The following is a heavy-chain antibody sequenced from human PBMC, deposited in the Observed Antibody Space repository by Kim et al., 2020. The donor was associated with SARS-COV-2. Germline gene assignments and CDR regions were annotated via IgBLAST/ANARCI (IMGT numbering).Heavy chain of an antibody. CDR1: GFTFDDYA. CDR2: ISGDGGST. V-gene: IGHV3-43*02. Sequence: GGPLRLSCAASGFTFDDYAMHWVRQAPGKGLEWVSLISGDGGSTYYADSVKGRFTISRDNSKNSLYLQMNSLRTEDTALYYCAKDGGGYSSGSAEYWGQGTLVTVSS. CDR3: AKDGGGYSSGSAEY. J-gene: IGHJ4*02. D-gene: IGHD6-19*01.